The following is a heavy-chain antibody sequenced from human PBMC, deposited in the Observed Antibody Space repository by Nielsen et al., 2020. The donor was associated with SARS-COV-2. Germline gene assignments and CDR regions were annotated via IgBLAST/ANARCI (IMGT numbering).Heavy chain of an antibody. V-gene: IGHV4-59*01. CDR1: GDSISTYY. Sequence: SETLSLTCSVSGDSISTYYWNWIRQTPGKGLEWIGYIYYVYRSVTTNYNPSLKSRATISLDTSQSQISLKLTSVTAADTAVYFCARDPGYSNNTSNWFDSWGQGILVTVSS. J-gene: IGHJ5*01. CDR2: IYYVYRSVTT. D-gene: IGHD5-18*01. CDR3: ARDPGYSNNTSNWFDS.